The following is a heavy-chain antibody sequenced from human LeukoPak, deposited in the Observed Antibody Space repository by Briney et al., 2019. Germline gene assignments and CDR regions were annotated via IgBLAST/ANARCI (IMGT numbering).Heavy chain of an antibody. V-gene: IGHV4-59*02. Sequence: SETLSLTCTVSGGSVSDYYWSWVRQSPGQGLEWIGYIYYTGTSYNPSLKSRVTINLSSVTAADTAVYYCASRKLGNDYWGQGTLVTVSS. CDR3: ASRKLGNDY. CDR2: IYYTGT. D-gene: IGHD7-27*01. J-gene: IGHJ4*02. CDR1: GGSVSDYY.